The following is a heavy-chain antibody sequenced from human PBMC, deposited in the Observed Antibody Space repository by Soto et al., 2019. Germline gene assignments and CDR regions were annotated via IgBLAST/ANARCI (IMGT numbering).Heavy chain of an antibody. J-gene: IGHJ3*02. D-gene: IGHD3-16*01. CDR3: ARPYVEVAVNDAFDI. Sequence: EVQLLESGGGLVQPGGSLRLSCAASGFTFSTYALTWVRQAPGKGLEWVSSIGTHADTTYYVDSVKGRFSISRDNSKNTVHLQMSSLSAEDTAVYYCARPYVEVAVNDAFDIWGRGTMVTVSS. V-gene: IGHV3-23*01. CDR1: GFTFSTYA. CDR2: IGTHADTT.